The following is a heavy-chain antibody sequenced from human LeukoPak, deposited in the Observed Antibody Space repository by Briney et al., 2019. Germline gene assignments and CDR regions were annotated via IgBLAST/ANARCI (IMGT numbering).Heavy chain of an antibody. CDR3: RKGSNQGSYRDS. CDR2: MNPSNGNT. D-gene: IGHD3-16*02. J-gene: IGHJ4*02. Sequence: ASVKVSCKASGYSLTSYDVNWVRQATGQGLEWMGWMNPSNGNTGYAQKFQGRVTMTRNTSINTAYMELSSLKSEATAVYYCRKGSNQGSYRDSWGQGTLVTVSA. CDR1: GYSLTSYD. V-gene: IGHV1-8*01.